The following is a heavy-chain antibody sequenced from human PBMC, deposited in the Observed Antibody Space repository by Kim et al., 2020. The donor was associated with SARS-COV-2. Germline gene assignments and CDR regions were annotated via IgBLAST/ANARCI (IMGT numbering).Heavy chain of an antibody. D-gene: IGHD6-13*01. CDR2: IDPSDSYT. CDR3: ARQVGWAAAEVWARDY. V-gene: IGHV5-10-1*01. CDR1: GYSFTSYW. J-gene: IGHJ4*02. Sequence: GESLKISCKGSGYSFTSYWISWVRQMPGKGLEWMGRIDPSDSYTNYSPSFQGHVTISADKSISTAYLQWSSLKASDTAMYYCARQVGWAAAEVWARDYWGQGTLVTVSS.